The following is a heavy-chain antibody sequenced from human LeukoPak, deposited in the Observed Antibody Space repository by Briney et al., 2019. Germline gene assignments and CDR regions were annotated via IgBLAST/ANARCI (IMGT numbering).Heavy chain of an antibody. CDR3: ARDQAYEAAAGNYYYYMDV. CDR1: GFTSSSYW. D-gene: IGHD6-13*01. Sequence: GGSLRLSCAASGFTSSSYWMSWVRQAPGKGLEWVANIKQDGSEKYYVDSVKGRFTISRDNAKNSLYLQMNSLRAEDTAVYYCARDQAYEAAAGNYYYYMDVWGKGTTVTVSS. CDR2: IKQDGSEK. V-gene: IGHV3-7*01. J-gene: IGHJ6*03.